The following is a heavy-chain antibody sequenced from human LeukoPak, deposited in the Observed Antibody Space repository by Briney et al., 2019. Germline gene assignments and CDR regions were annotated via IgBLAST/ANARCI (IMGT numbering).Heavy chain of an antibody. D-gene: IGHD1-26*01. Sequence: PSETLSLTCTVSGGSISSHYWSWIRQPPGKGLEWIGYIYYSGSTNYNPSLKSRVTISVDTSKNQFSLKLSSVTAADTAVYYCARVEEGASSSWFEPWGQGTPVNVS. J-gene: IGHJ5*02. V-gene: IGHV4-59*11. CDR1: GGSISSHY. CDR2: IYYSGST. CDR3: ARVEEGASSSWFEP.